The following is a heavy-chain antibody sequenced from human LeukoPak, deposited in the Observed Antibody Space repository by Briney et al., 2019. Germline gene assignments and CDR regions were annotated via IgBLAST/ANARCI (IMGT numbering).Heavy chain of an antibody. V-gene: IGHV4-34*01. Sequence: SETLSLTCAVYGGSFSGYYWSWIRQPPGKGLEWIGEINHSGSTNYNPSLKSRVTISVDTSKNQFSLKLSSVTAADTAVYYCARVHSGSWPYFYYYMDVWGKGTTITVSS. D-gene: IGHD6-13*01. J-gene: IGHJ6*03. CDR1: GGSFSGYY. CDR2: INHSGST. CDR3: ARVHSGSWPYFYYYMDV.